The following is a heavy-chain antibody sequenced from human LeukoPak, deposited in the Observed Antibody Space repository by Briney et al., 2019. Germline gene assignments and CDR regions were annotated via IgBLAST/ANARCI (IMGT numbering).Heavy chain of an antibody. CDR3: ARDSGWYGGFDY. V-gene: IGHV3-48*03. D-gene: IGHD6-19*01. CDR2: ISSSGSTI. J-gene: IGHJ4*02. Sequence: GGSLRLSCAASGFTFSSYEMNWVRQAPGKGLEWVSYISSSGSTIYYADSVKGRFTISRDNAKNSLYLRMNSLRAEDTTVYYCARDSGWYGGFDYWGQGTLVTVSS. CDR1: GFTFSSYE.